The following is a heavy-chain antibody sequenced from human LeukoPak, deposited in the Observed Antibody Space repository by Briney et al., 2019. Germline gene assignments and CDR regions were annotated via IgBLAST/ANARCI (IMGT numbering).Heavy chain of an antibody. D-gene: IGHD2-8*01. J-gene: IGHJ6*02. V-gene: IGHV1-18*01. Sequence: ASVKVSCKASGYTFTNYGISWVRQAPGQGPEWMGWITAYNGNTNYAQKFQGRATMTTDTSTSTAYMELRSLRSDDTAVYYCARDNGNHYYYYAMDVWGQGTTVTVSS. CDR1: GYTFTNYG. CDR2: ITAYNGNT. CDR3: ARDNGNHYYYYAMDV.